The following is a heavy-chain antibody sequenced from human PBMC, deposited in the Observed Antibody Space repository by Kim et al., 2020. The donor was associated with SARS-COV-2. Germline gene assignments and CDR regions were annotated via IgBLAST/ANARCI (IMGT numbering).Heavy chain of an antibody. Sequence: RYYADAVEGRFTISRDNAKNSLYLQMNSLGDEDTAVYYCARDVKYCFDYWGQGTLVTVSS. CDR2: R. J-gene: IGHJ4*02. CDR3: ARDVKYCFDY. V-gene: IGHV3-48*02.